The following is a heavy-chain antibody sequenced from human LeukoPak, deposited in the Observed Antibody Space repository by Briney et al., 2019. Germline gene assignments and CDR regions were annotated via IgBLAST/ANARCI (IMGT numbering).Heavy chain of an antibody. CDR3: ARVVGLRPLGYDMDV. CDR2: ISTSSSTI. J-gene: IGHJ6*02. CDR1: GFTISSYS. V-gene: IGHV3-48*02. D-gene: IGHD1-26*01. Sequence: RGSLRLSCVASGFTISSYSMNWVRQAPGKGLEWVSYISTSSSTIFYADSVKGRFTISRDNAKNSLYLQMNSLRDEDTAVYFCARVVGLRPLGYDMDVWGQGTTVTVSS.